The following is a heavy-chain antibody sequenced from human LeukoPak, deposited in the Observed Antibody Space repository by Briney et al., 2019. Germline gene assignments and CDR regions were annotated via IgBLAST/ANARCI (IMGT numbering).Heavy chain of an antibody. CDR2: LNRNGGST. V-gene: IGHV3-20*04. J-gene: IGHJ3*01. CDR1: GFTFENHG. Sequence: GGSLRLSCAASGFTFENHGMSWVRQAPGKGLEWVSGLNRNGGSTSYADSVKGRFTISRDNAKKSLYLQMNSLRAEDTALYYCARHGSYIAIDVSGQGTTVTAYS. CDR3: ARHGSYIAIDV. D-gene: IGHD1-26*01.